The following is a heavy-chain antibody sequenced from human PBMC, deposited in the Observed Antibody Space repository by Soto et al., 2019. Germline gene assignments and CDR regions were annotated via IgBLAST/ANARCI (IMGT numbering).Heavy chain of an antibody. V-gene: IGHV3-23*01. D-gene: IGHD2-2*01. CDR1: GFPFRGYA. J-gene: IGHJ3*02. Sequence: EVQLLESGGGLVQPGGSLRLSFAASGFPFRGYALSWVRQPPGKGLEWVSAISDSGGSTYYADSVKGRFTISRDNSKNTLYLQMNSLRAEDTAVYYCAKDIVVVPAAMGAFDIWGQGTMVTVSS. CDR2: ISDSGGST. CDR3: AKDIVVVPAAMGAFDI.